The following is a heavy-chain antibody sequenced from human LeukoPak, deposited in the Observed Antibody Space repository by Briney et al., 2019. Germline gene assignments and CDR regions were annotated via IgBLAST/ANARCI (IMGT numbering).Heavy chain of an antibody. CDR3: ARGRLGCSGGSCYCCNFDY. J-gene: IGHJ4*02. Sequence: SETLSLTCAVYGGSFSGYYWSWIRQPPGKGLDWIGEINHSGSTNYNPSLQSRVTISVDTYKNQFSLKLSSVTAADTAVYYCARGRLGCSGGSCYCCNFDYWGQGTLVTVSS. V-gene: IGHV4-34*01. CDR1: GGSFSGYY. D-gene: IGHD2-15*01. CDR2: INHSGST.